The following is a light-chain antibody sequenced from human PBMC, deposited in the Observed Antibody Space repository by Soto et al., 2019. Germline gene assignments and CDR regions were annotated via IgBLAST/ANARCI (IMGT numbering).Light chain of an antibody. CDR1: SSDVGGYNY. J-gene: IGLJ2*01. CDR2: EVS. V-gene: IGLV2-14*01. Sequence: QSALTQPASVSGSPGQSITISCTGTSSDVGGYNYVSWYQQHPGKAPKLMIYEVSNRPSGVASRFSGSKSGNTASLTISGLQAEDEADYYCSSYTRGSAIALFGGGTKLTVL. CDR3: SSYTRGSAIAL.